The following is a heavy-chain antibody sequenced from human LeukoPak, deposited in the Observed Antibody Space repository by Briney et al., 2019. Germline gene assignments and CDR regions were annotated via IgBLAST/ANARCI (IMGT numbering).Heavy chain of an antibody. D-gene: IGHD2-15*01. V-gene: IGHV3-23*01. CDR2: ISDSGDGT. J-gene: IGHJ4*02. Sequence: HPGGSLRLSCAASGFTFTTNAMSWVRQAPGKGLEWVSSISDSGDGTYYADSVKGRFTISRDNSKNTLYLQMNSLRAEDTAVYYCAKEGRGGGSKAFDFWGQGTLVTVSS. CDR1: GFTFTTNA. CDR3: AKEGRGGGSKAFDF.